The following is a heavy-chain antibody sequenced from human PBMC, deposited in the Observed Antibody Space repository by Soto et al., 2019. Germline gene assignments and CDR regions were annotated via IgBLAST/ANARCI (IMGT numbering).Heavy chain of an antibody. D-gene: IGHD1-26*01. V-gene: IGHV3-23*01. Sequence: GGSLKLSCAASGFIFSSYAMSWVRQAPGKGLEWVSAFSGTTSSAYYAASVKGRFTISRDNSKNTLYLQMNSLKAEDTAVYYCAKGQKWELPFDYWGQGALVTVSS. CDR3: AKGQKWELPFDY. CDR1: GFIFSSYA. J-gene: IGHJ4*02. CDR2: FSGTTSSA.